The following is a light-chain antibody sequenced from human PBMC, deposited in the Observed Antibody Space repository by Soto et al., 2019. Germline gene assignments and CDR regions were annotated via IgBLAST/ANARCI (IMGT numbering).Light chain of an antibody. CDR3: QQYNSYLT. CDR2: KAS. CDR1: QSISSW. V-gene: IGKV1-5*03. Sequence: DIQMTQSPSTLSASVGDRVTITCRASQSISSWLAWYQQKPGKAPKLLIYKASSLESGVPSRFSGSGSGTEFTLTINSLQPDDFATYYCQQYNSYLTFGQGTKVDIK. J-gene: IGKJ1*01.